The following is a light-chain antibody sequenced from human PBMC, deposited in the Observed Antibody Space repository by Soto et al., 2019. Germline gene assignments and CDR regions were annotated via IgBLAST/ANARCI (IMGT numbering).Light chain of an antibody. CDR1: QSVGSS. CDR3: QQYNNWPLT. CDR2: GPS. V-gene: IGKV3-15*01. J-gene: IGKJ5*01. Sequence: EIVLTQSPATLSVSLGERATLSCRASQSVGSSLAWYQQRPGQAPRLLIYGPSTRATGIPARFSGSGSGTDFTLTISSLQSEDFAVYYCQQYNNWPLTFGQGTRLEIK.